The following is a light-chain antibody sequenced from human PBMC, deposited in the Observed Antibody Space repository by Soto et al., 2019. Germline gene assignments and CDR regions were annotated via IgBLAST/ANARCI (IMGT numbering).Light chain of an antibody. Sequence: EIVLTQSPGTLSLSPGERAILSCRASQNFSSSQFAWYQQKPGQAPRLLIYGASSRATGIPDRFSGSGSGTDFTLTISRLEPEDFAVYYCQQYGSSPYTFGQGTKLEIK. CDR2: GAS. V-gene: IGKV3-20*01. CDR1: QNFSSSQ. CDR3: QQYGSSPYT. J-gene: IGKJ2*01.